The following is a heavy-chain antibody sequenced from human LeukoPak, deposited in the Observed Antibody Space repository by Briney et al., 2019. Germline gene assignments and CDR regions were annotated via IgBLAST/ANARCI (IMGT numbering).Heavy chain of an antibody. V-gene: IGHV3-48*01. D-gene: IGHD3-3*01. Sequence: PGGSLRLSCTASGFTFGDYAMSWFRQAPGKVPEWVSYIDARSGITYYADSVQGRFTISRDNAQESVFLQMNSLRADDTAVYYCARTYDFGRGPPGDAFDNWGPGTLVTVSS. CDR1: GFTFGDYA. CDR3: ARTYDFGRGPPGDAFDN. J-gene: IGHJ3*02. CDR2: IDARSGIT.